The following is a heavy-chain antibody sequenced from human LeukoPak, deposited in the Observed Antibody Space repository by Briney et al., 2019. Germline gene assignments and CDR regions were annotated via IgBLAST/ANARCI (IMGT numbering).Heavy chain of an antibody. Sequence: GGSLRLSCAASGFTFNQFGMHWVRQAPGKGLEWVAIIWYHGDEKFYGDSVKGRFTISRDNSKNTLYLQMNSLTVEDTAVYYCARAYSNYVFDYWGQGTLVTVSS. D-gene: IGHD4-11*01. CDR2: IWYHGDEK. J-gene: IGHJ4*02. CDR1: GFTFNQFG. CDR3: ARAYSNYVFDY. V-gene: IGHV3-33*01.